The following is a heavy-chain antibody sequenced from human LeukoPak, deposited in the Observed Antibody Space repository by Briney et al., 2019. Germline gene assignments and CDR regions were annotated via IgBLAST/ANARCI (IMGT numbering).Heavy chain of an antibody. CDR2: IYPGDSNS. J-gene: IGHJ4*02. V-gene: IGHV5-51*01. CDR1: GYSLTSYW. D-gene: IGHD6-19*01. Sequence: GESLKISCKGSGYSLTSYWIGWVRQMPGKGLEWMGIIYPGDSNSAYSPSFQGQVTMSVDKSMNTAYLKWTSLKASDTAMYYCARRNIEVAGNSFDYWGQGTLVTVSS. CDR3: ARRNIEVAGNSFDY.